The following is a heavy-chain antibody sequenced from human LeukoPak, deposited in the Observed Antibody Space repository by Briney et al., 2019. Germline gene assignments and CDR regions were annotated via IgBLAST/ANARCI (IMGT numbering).Heavy chain of an antibody. D-gene: IGHD1-1*01. V-gene: IGHV3-7*02. CDR1: GFTVGTNS. CDR2: IKQDGSDK. J-gene: IGHJ4*02. Sequence: GGSLRLSCAASGFTVGTNSMSWVRQAPGKGLEWVANIKQDGSDKNYVDSVKGRFTISKDNAKNLLSLEMNGLRAEDTAVYYCATYKNQLRTVYFDYWGQGTLVTVSS. CDR3: ATYKNQLRTVYFDY.